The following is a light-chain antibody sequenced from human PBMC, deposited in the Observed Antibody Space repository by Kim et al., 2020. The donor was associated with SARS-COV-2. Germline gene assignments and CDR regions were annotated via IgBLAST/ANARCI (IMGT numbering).Light chain of an antibody. Sequence: PGKTATITCGGNSIGSKSVHWYQQRPGQAPVLVISYDSDRPSGIPERYSGSNSGNTATLTISRVEAEDEADYYCQVWDSSSDHRVVFGGGTQLTVL. CDR1: SIGSKS. CDR2: YDS. V-gene: IGLV3-21*04. CDR3: QVWDSSSDHRVV. J-gene: IGLJ2*01.